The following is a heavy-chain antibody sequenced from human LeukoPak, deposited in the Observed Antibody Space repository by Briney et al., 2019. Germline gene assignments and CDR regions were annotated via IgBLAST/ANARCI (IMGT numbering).Heavy chain of an antibody. Sequence: ASVKVSCKASGHTFTSYDINWVRQATGQGLEWMGWMNPNSGNTGYAQKFQGRVTMTTDTSTSTAYMELRSLRSDDTAVYYCARAEYCSSTSCYSGGRLYSSSAGDYWGQGTLVTVSS. D-gene: IGHD2-2*01. J-gene: IGHJ4*02. CDR1: GHTFTSYD. CDR3: ARAEYCSSTSCYSGGRLYSSSAGDY. CDR2: MNPNSGNT. V-gene: IGHV1-8*01.